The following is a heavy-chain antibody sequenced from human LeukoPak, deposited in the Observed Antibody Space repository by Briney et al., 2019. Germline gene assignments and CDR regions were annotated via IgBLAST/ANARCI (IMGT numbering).Heavy chain of an antibody. CDR3: ASPSPYYDILTGYYY. CDR1: GYTFTGYY. D-gene: IGHD3-9*01. V-gene: IGHV1-2*02. Sequence: ASVKVSCKASGYTFTGYYMHSVRQAPGQGLEWMGWINPNSGGTNYAQKFQGRVTMTRDTSISTAYMELSRQRSDDTAVYYCASPSPYYDILTGYYYWGQGTLVTVSS. CDR2: INPNSGGT. J-gene: IGHJ4*02.